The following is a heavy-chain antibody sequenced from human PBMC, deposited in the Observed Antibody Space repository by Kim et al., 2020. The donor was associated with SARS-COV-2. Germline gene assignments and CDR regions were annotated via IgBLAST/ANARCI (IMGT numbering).Heavy chain of an antibody. CDR1: GFTFDDFG. V-gene: IGHV3-20*04. D-gene: IGHD3-10*01. Sequence: GGSLRLSCVTSGFTFDDFGMSWVRQVPGKGLEWVSGINSNGYSPRYLESVKGRFTISRDNAKNSLYLQMNSLRAEDTAFYYCAREITGTLDDLARIRGIKSVGDWFDPWGQGTLVTVSS. J-gene: IGHJ5*02. CDR2: INSNGYSP. CDR3: AREITGTLDDLARIRGIKSVGDWFDP.